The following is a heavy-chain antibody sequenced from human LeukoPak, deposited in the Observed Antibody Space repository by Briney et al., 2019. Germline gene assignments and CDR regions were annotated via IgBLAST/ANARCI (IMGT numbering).Heavy chain of an antibody. J-gene: IGHJ6*03. CDR3: ARDRSATGYYCMDV. CDR2: IYTSGST. V-gene: IGHV4-4*07. D-gene: IGHD1-1*01. CDR1: GGSISSYY. Sequence: SETLSLTCTDSGGSISSYYWSWIRQPAGKGLEWIGRIYTSGSTNYNPSLKSRVTLSVDTSKNQFSLKLSSVTAADTAVYYCARDRSATGYYCMDVWGKGTTVTVSS.